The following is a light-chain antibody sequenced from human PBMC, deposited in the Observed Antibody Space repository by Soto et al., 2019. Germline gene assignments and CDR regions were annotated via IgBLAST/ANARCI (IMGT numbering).Light chain of an antibody. J-gene: IGKJ4*01. CDR2: DAS. CDR3: QQSANYPLT. V-gene: IGKV1-5*01. Sequence: QMTHSVSAVSTTVEDRVTITCRASQSISSRLAWYQQKLGQAPKLLIYDASSLQSGVPSRFSGSGSGTEFTLTISSLQPDDFAPYYCQQSANYPLTSSGGGK. CDR1: QSISSR.